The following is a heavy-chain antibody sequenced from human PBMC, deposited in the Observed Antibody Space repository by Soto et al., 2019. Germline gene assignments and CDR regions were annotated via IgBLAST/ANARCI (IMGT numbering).Heavy chain of an antibody. CDR3: ARSPRSSRPFDY. Sequence: ASVKVSCKASGGTFSSYAISWVRQAPGQGLEWMGWINPNSGGTNYAQKFQGRVTMTRDTSISTAYMELSRLRSDDTAVYYCARSPRSSRPFDYWGQGTLVTVSS. V-gene: IGHV1-2*02. CDR2: INPNSGGT. J-gene: IGHJ4*02. D-gene: IGHD6-13*01. CDR1: GGTFSSYA.